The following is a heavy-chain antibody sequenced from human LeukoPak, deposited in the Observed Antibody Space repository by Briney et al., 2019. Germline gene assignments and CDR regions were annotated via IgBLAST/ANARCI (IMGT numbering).Heavy chain of an antibody. D-gene: IGHD6-13*01. CDR3: AWCGYSSSWYAGY. V-gene: IGHV3-7*01. CDR2: IKQDGSEK. Sequence: GSLRLSCAASGFTFSDYWMSWVRQAPGKGLEWVANIKQDGSEKHYVGSVKGRFTISRDNAKNSLYLQMNSLRVEDTAVYFCAWCGYSSSWYAGYWGLGTRVTVSS. J-gene: IGHJ4*02. CDR1: GFTFSDYW.